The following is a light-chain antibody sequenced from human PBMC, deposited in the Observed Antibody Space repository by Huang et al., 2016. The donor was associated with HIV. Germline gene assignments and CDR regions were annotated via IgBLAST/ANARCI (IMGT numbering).Light chain of an antibody. J-gene: IGKJ2*01. CDR1: QDISNY. V-gene: IGKV1-33*01. Sequence: DIQLTQSPSSLSASVGDRVTITCQASQDISNYLNWYQQKPGKAPKLLIYDASNLETGVTSRFSGRRSGTHFTFTINNLQPEDISTYYCQQYDNLHTFGQGTKLEIK. CDR2: DAS. CDR3: QQYDNLHT.